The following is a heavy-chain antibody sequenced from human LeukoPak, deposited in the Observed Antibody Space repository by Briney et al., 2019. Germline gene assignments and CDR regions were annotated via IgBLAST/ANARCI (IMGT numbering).Heavy chain of an antibody. CDR2: IYYTGSS. D-gene: IGHD3-3*01. CDR1: GGSIGSYY. Sequence: PSETLSLTCTVSGGSIGSYYWNWIRQPPGKGLEWIGYIYYTGSSNYNPSLKSRVTISLDSSNNQFSLKLTSVTAADTAVYYCARGRDPAIFGYWGQGTLVTVSS. V-gene: IGHV4-59*01. CDR3: ARGRDPAIFGY. J-gene: IGHJ4*02.